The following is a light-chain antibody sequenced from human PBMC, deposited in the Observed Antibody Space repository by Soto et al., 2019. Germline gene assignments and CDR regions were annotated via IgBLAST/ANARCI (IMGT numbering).Light chain of an antibody. CDR3: QQYYSYPRT. V-gene: IGKV1-39*01. J-gene: IGKJ1*01. CDR2: AAS. Sequence: DIQMTQSTSSLSASVGDRVTITCRASQSISSYLNWYQQKPGKAPKLLIYAASSLQSGVPSRFSGSGSGTDFTLTISSLQPEDFATYYCQQYYSYPRTFGQGTKVDIK. CDR1: QSISSY.